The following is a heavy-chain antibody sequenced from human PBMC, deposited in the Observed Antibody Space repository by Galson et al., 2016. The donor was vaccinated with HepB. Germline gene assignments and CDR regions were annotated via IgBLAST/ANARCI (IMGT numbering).Heavy chain of an antibody. CDR3: HYGDYGDAFNRYYYHGMDV. CDR1: GFTFSAYW. CDR2: IKSDGSIT. Sequence: SLRLSCAASGFTFSAYWMHWVRQAPGKGLVWVSRIKSDGSITGYADSVKGRFTISRDNAKNTLYLQTDSLRAEDTAVCYCHYGDYGDAFNRYYYHGMDVWGQGTTVTVFS. J-gene: IGHJ6*02. V-gene: IGHV3-74*01. D-gene: IGHD4-17*01.